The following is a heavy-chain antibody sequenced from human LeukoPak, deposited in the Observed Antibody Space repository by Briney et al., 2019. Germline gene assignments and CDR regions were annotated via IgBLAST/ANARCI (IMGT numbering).Heavy chain of an antibody. CDR1: GFTFSDYT. J-gene: IGHJ5*02. CDR2: ISSSGNIV. Sequence: PGGSLRLSCAASGFTFSDYTMSWIRQAPGKGLEWISAISSSGNIVFYADSIKGRFTISWDNAQSSLYLQMSSLKAEDTAVYYCARRLGAWGQGTLVTVSS. CDR3: ARRLGA. D-gene: IGHD7-27*01. V-gene: IGHV3-11*01.